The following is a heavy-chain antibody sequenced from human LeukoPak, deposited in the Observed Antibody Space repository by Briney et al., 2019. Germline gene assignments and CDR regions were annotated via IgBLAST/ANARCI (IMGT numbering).Heavy chain of an antibody. CDR2: INHSGNT. Sequence: SETLSLTCAVYGGSFSGYYWSWIRQPPGKGLEWIGEINHSGNTNYNPSLKSRVTISVDTSKNQFSLKLSSVTTADTAVYYCATEAVDTAMVTLGMDVWGQGTTVTVSS. D-gene: IGHD5-18*01. J-gene: IGHJ6*02. V-gene: IGHV4-34*01. CDR3: ATEAVDTAMVTLGMDV. CDR1: GGSFSGYY.